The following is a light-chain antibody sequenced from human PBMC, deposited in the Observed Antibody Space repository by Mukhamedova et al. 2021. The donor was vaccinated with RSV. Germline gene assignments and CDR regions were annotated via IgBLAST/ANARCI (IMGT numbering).Light chain of an antibody. Sequence: WYQRRVHGEAPKLLIYAAFSLQSGVPSRFSGSGSGTDFTLTISSLQPEDFATYHCQQSYSIPYTFGQGTKLEIK. V-gene: IGKV1-39*01. CDR2: AAF. J-gene: IGKJ2*01. CDR3: QQSYSIPYT.